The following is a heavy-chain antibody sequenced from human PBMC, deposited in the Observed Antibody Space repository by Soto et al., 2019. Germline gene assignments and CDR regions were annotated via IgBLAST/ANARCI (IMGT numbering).Heavy chain of an antibody. CDR2: ISAYNGNT. Sequence: GGPVEVSCKASGFTLTSYGISWVRQAPGQRVEWMGWISAYNGNTNYAQKLQGRVTMTTDTSTSTAYMELRSLRSDDTAVYYCARDNRITIFGVVIRGHGMDVWGQGTTVTVSS. CDR3: ARDNRITIFGVVIRGHGMDV. CDR1: GFTLTSYG. J-gene: IGHJ6*02. V-gene: IGHV1-18*01. D-gene: IGHD3-3*01.